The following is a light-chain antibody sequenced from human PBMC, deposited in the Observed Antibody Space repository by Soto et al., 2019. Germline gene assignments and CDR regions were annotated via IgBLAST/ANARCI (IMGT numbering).Light chain of an antibody. CDR1: QSVSSSY. CDR2: GAS. Sequence: ESVLTQSPGTLSLSPGERATLSCRASQSVSSSYLAWYQQKPGQAPRLLLYGASSRATGIPDRFSGSGSGTDFTLTISRLEPEDFAVYYCHQYGSSPFTFGPGTKVDIK. V-gene: IGKV3-20*01. CDR3: HQYGSSPFT. J-gene: IGKJ3*01.